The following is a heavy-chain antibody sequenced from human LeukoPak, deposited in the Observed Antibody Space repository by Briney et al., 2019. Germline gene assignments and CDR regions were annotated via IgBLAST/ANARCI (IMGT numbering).Heavy chain of an antibody. Sequence: PSETLSLTCTVSGGSISSYYWSWIRQPAGKGLEWIWRIYTSGSTNYNPSLKSRVTMSVDTSKNQFSLKLSSVTAADTAVYYCARGLVVTGSLFAFDIWGQGTMVTVSS. CDR3: ARGLVVTGSLFAFDI. CDR2: IYTSGST. D-gene: IGHD2-21*02. V-gene: IGHV4-4*07. J-gene: IGHJ3*02. CDR1: GGSISSYY.